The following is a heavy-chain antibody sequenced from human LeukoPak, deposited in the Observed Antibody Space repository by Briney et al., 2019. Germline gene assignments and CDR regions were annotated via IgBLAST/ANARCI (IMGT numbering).Heavy chain of an antibody. Sequence: PGGSLRLSCAASGFTFSSYSMNWVRQAPGKGLEWVSSIGSSTYIHYADSVKGRFTISRDNAKNSLYLQMNSLRAEDAAVYYCARVYASSWYYFDYWGQGTLVTVSS. V-gene: IGHV3-21*01. CDR2: IGSSTYI. CDR3: ARVYASSWYYFDY. J-gene: IGHJ4*02. D-gene: IGHD6-13*01. CDR1: GFTFSSYS.